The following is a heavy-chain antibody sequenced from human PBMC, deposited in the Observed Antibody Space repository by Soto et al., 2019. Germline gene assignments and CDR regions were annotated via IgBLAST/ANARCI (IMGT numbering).Heavy chain of an antibody. CDR2: VYYRGSI. CDR3: ARVTFTPNWFDS. CDR1: GDSISSPDYY. J-gene: IGHJ5*01. D-gene: IGHD3-16*01. Sequence: SETLSLTXTVSGDSISSPDYYWSWIRQAPGKGLESIGYVYYRGSIYYTPSFESRVSISIDTSKNQFSLRLTSVTAADSAVYFCARVTFTPNWFDSWGQGILVTVSS. V-gene: IGHV4-30-4*01.